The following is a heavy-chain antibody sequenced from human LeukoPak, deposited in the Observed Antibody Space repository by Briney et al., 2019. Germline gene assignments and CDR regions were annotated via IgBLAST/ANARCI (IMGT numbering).Heavy chain of an antibody. V-gene: IGHV1-69*05. J-gene: IGHJ4*02. CDR3: ARVRGGSYFNGGYFDY. Sequence: ASVKVYCKASGGTFSSYAISWVRQAPGQGLEWMGRIIPIFGTANYAQKFQGRVTITTDESTSTAYMELSSLRSEDTAVYYCARVRGGSYFNGGYFDYWGQGTLVTVSS. CDR2: IIPIFGTA. D-gene: IGHD1-26*01. CDR1: GGTFSSYA.